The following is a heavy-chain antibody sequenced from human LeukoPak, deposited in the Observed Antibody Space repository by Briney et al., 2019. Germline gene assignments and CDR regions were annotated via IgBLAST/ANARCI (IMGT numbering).Heavy chain of an antibody. J-gene: IGHJ6*02. CDR2: IIPILGIA. Sequence: GASVKVSCKASGGTFSSYAISWVRQAPGQRLEWMGRIIPILGIANYAQKFQGRVTITADKSTSTAYMELSSLRSDDTAVYYCARDRGYGSGSYYNVLNYYYYYGMDDWGQGTTVTVSS. D-gene: IGHD3-10*01. CDR1: GGTFSSYA. CDR3: ARDRGYGSGSYYNVLNYYYYYGMDD. V-gene: IGHV1-69*04.